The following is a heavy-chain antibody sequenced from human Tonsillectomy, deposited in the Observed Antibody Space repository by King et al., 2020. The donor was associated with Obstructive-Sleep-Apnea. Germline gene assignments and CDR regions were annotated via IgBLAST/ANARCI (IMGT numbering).Heavy chain of an antibody. CDR2: IYWNDDK. CDR3: AHRLELWSVFDY. D-gene: IGHD5-18*01. V-gene: IGHV2-5*01. CDR1: GFSLSTSGVG. J-gene: IGHJ4*02. Sequence: TLKESGPTLVKPTQTLTLTCTFSGFSLSTSGVGVGWIRQPPGKALEWLALIYWNDDKRYSPSLESRLTITKDTSKNQVVLTMTNMDPVDTATYYCAHRLELWSVFDYWGQGTLVTVSS.